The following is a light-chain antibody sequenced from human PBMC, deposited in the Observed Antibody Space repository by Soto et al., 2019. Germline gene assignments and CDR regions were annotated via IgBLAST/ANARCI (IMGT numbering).Light chain of an antibody. CDR2: LGS. Sequence: DIVMTQSPLSLPVIPGEPASISCRSGQSLLQRNGYNSLDWYVQKPGQSPQLLISLGSNRASGVPERFSGSGSGTEFTLKISRVEAEDVGIYYCMQDLQSPITFGQGTRLEIK. CDR3: MQDLQSPIT. J-gene: IGKJ5*01. CDR1: QSLLQRNGYNS. V-gene: IGKV2-28*01.